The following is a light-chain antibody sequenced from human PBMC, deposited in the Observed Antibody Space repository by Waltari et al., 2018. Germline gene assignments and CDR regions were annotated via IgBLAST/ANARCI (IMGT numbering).Light chain of an antibody. V-gene: IGKV3-20*01. Sequence: EIVLTQSPGTLSLSPGERATLSCRASQSVSSSYLAWYQQKPGQAPRLLIYGASSRATGIPDRVSGRGAGTDFTLTISRLEPEDFAVYYCQQYGSSPAYTFGQGTKLEI. CDR3: QQYGSSPAYT. CDR1: QSVSSSY. CDR2: GAS. J-gene: IGKJ2*01.